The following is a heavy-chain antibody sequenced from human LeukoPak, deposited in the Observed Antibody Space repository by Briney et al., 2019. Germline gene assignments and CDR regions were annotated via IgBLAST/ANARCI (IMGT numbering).Heavy chain of an antibody. CDR3: SREIPSNWYYLDS. CDR2: VDPEDYET. Sequence: ASVKVSCKVSGHTLTEIFMHWVRQAPGKGFEWMGGVDPEDYETINAQKFQGRVTMTEDTSTDTAYMELRSLRFDDTAVYYCSREIPSNWYYLDSWGQGTLITVSS. CDR1: GHTLTEIF. J-gene: IGHJ4*02. D-gene: IGHD4-11*01. V-gene: IGHV1-24*01.